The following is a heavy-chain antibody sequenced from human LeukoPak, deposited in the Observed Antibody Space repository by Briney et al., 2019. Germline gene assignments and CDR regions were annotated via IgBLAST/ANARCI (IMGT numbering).Heavy chain of an antibody. CDR3: EREREGWGYGDYVHAFDI. CDR1: GYTFTSYG. J-gene: IGHJ3*02. Sequence: ASVKVSCKASGYTFTSYGISWVRQAPGQGLEWMGWSSAYNGNTNYAQKLQGRVTMTTDTSTSTVYMELRSMRSDDTAVYYCEREREGWGYGDYVHAFDIWGQGTMVTVSP. D-gene: IGHD4-17*01. V-gene: IGHV1-18*01. CDR2: SSAYNGNT.